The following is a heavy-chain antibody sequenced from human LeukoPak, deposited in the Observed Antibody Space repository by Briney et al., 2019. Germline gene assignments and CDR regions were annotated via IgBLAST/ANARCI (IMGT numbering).Heavy chain of an antibody. V-gene: IGHV4-39*01. J-gene: IGHJ5*02. CDR2: IFYSGNT. CDR1: GASISSGTYF. D-gene: IGHD3-10*01. Sequence: SETLSLTCTVAGASISSGTYFWGWIRQPPGKGLEWIGSIFYSGNTHYNPSLKSRVTISVDTSKNQFSPRLSSVTAADTAFYYCARHLIRGLTDTWFDPWGQKTLVTVSS. CDR3: ARHLIRGLTDTWFDP.